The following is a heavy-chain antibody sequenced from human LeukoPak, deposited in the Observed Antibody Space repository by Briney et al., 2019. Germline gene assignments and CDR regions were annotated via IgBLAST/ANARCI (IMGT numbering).Heavy chain of an antibody. Sequence: SETLSLTCTVSGGSISRYLWSWIRQPPGKGPEWIGNIHYSGSTNYHPSLKSRVTISVDTSKNQFSLKLSSVTAAVTAVYYCARVDPYYFDYWGQGTLVTVSS. CDR1: GGSISRYL. CDR2: IHYSGST. J-gene: IGHJ4*02. CDR3: ARVDPYYFDY. V-gene: IGHV4-59*01.